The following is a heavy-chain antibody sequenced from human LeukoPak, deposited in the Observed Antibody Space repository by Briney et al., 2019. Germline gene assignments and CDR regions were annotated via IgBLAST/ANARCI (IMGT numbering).Heavy chain of an antibody. V-gene: IGHV4-59*01. CDR3: AREGYSYGYYFDY. CDR1: GGPITGYY. Sequence: PSETLSLTCTVSGGPITGYYWSWIRQPPGRGLEYIGYVSYSGNTNYNPSLKRRVTISVDTSKNQFSLKLSSVTAADTAVYYCAREGYSYGYYFDYWGQGTLVTVSS. D-gene: IGHD5-18*01. J-gene: IGHJ4*02. CDR2: VSYSGNT.